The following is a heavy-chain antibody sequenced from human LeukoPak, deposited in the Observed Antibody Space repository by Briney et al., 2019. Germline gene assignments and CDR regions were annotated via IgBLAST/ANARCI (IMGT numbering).Heavy chain of an antibody. Sequence: GGSLRLSCAASGLAFSDYWMSWVRQAPGKGLEWVSSITGSHGRTYTTDSVKGRFTISRDNSQNTLYLQMNSLRAEDTAVYYCTKDPNGDYIGAFDPWGQGTLVTVSS. V-gene: IGHV3-23*01. CDR1: GLAFSDYW. J-gene: IGHJ5*02. D-gene: IGHD4-17*01. CDR3: TKDPNGDYIGAFDP. CDR2: ITGSHGRT.